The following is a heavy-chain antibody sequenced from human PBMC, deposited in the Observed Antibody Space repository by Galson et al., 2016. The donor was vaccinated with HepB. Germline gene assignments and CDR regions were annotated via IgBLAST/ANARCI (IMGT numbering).Heavy chain of an antibody. CDR3: VKGPSYCSSMSCHLFDS. V-gene: IGHV3-64D*06. D-gene: IGHD2-2*01. CDR1: GFTFSTFA. J-gene: IGHJ4*02. Sequence: SLRLSCAASGFTFSTFAMHWVRQAPGKGLEYVSAISANGGTTYYADSVKGRFTISRDNSKNTLYIQMTSLRPEDTAAYYCVKGPSYCSSMSCHLFDSWGQGTLVTVSS. CDR2: ISANGGTT.